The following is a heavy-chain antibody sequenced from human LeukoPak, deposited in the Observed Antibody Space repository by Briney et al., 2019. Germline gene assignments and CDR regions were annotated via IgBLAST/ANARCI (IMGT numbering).Heavy chain of an antibody. CDR2: IYYSGST. J-gene: IGHJ4*02. V-gene: IGHV4-59*01. Sequence: PSETLSLTCTVSGGSISSYYWSWIRQPPGKGLEWIGYIYYSGSTNYNPSLKSRVTISVDTSKNQFSLKLSSVTAADTAVYYCAFYYYDSSGYYYFEYWGQGTLVTVSS. CDR1: GGSISSYY. CDR3: AFYYYDSSGYYYFEY. D-gene: IGHD3-22*01.